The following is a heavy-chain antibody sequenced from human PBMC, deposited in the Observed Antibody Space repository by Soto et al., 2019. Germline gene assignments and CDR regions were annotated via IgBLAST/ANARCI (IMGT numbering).Heavy chain of an antibody. Sequence: QVQLVESGGGVVQPGRSLRLSCAASGFTFSSYGMQWVRQAPGKGLEWVAVIWYDGSNKYYADSVKGRFTISRDNSKNTLYLQMNGLRAEDTAVYYCAREPRYYFDYWGQGTLVTVSS. CDR1: GFTFSSYG. CDR2: IWYDGSNK. CDR3: AREPRYYFDY. J-gene: IGHJ4*02. V-gene: IGHV3-33*01. D-gene: IGHD3-3*01.